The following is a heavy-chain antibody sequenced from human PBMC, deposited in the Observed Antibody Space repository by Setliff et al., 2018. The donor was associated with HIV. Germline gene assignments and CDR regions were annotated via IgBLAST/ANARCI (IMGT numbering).Heavy chain of an antibody. J-gene: IGHJ6*03. CDR1: GGSFSDYY. V-gene: IGHV4-34*01. Sequence: SETLSLTCGIYGGSFSDYYWSWIRQPPGKGLEWIGEIDHRGRPKYNPSLNSRVTMSVDKSRNQFSLKVSSVTAADTAVYYCARVSTTYWYSIPRDYYYYMDVWGEGTTVTAP. CDR2: IDHRGRP. CDR3: ARVSTTYWYSIPRDYYYYMDV. D-gene: IGHD2-8*02.